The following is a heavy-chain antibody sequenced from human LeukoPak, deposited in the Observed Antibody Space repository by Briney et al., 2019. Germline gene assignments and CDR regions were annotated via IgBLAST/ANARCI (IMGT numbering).Heavy chain of an antibody. J-gene: IGHJ4*02. CDR3: AQDAGDLLPDY. CDR1: GFTFSSYA. V-gene: IGHV3-23*01. Sequence: GGSLRLSCAASGFTFSSYAMSWVRQAPGKGLEWVSIISSSRGTTYYADSVKGRFTISGDNSKNTLYLQMNSLRAEDTAVYYCAQDAGDLLPDYWGQGTLVTVSS. CDR2: ISSSRGTT. D-gene: IGHD1-26*01.